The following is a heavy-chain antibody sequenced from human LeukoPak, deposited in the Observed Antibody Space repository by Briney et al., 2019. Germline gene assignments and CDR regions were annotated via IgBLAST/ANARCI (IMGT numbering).Heavy chain of an antibody. CDR1: GFTFSDYW. Sequence: GGSLRLSCAASGFTFSDYWMSWVRQAPGKGLEGVANIKQDGSEKYYVDSVKGRFTISRDNAKNSLYLQMDSLRADDTAVYYCASLGFRFNWNDAVSAVYWGQGTLVTVSS. V-gene: IGHV3-7*01. CDR2: IKQDGSEK. CDR3: ASLGFRFNWNDAVSAVY. J-gene: IGHJ4*02. D-gene: IGHD1-1*01.